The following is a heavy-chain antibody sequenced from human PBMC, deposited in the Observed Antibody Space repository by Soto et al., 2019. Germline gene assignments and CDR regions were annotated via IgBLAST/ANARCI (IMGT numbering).Heavy chain of an antibody. J-gene: IGHJ6*02. V-gene: IGHV5-51*01. CDR2: IYPGDSDT. CDR3: ASRYDSSGQGYYYGMDV. CDR1: GYSFTSYW. D-gene: IGHD3-22*01. Sequence: GESLKISCKGSGYSFTSYWIGWVRQMPGKGLEWMGIIYPGDSDTRYSPSFQGQVTISADKSISTAYLQWSSLKASDTAMYYCASRYDSSGQGYYYGMDVWGQGTTVTVSS.